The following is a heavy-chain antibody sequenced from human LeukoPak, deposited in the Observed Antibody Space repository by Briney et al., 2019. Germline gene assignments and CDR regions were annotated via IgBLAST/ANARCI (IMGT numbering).Heavy chain of an antibody. CDR3: AGGSRRDGYDY. D-gene: IGHD5-24*01. Sequence: GGSLRLSCAASGFTVSSNYMSWVRQAPGKGLEWVSVIYSGGDAYSADSVKGRFTISRHNSKNTLYLQMNSLRAEDTAVYYCAGGSRRDGYDYWGQGTLVNVSS. CDR2: IYSGGDA. V-gene: IGHV3-53*04. CDR1: GFTVSSNY. J-gene: IGHJ4*02.